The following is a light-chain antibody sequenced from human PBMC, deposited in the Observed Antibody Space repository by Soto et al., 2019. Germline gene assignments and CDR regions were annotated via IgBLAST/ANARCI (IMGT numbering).Light chain of an antibody. CDR2: DYS. CDR1: NIGRRT. Sequence: SYELIQPPSVSVALGQTARVTCGGNNIGRRTVHWYQQMPGQAPVLVVSDYSDRPSGIPERFSGSKSGNTATLTISRVEAGDEADYYCQVRDVSTFHPYLFGTGTKV. J-gene: IGLJ1*01. CDR3: QVRDVSTFHPYL. V-gene: IGLV3-21*02.